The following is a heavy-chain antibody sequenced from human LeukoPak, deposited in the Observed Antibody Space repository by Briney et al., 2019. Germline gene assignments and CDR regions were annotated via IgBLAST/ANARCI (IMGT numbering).Heavy chain of an antibody. Sequence: GGSLRLSCAASGFSFSYYGMHWVRQAPGKGLEWVSFISFDGSITYNADSVKGRLTISRDNSKNTVYLQMNSLRAEDTAVYYCARVGTPQTGLFAFDIWGQGTMVTVSS. CDR1: GFSFSYYG. D-gene: IGHD3-10*01. CDR3: ARVGTPQTGLFAFDI. CDR2: ISFDGSIT. J-gene: IGHJ3*02. V-gene: IGHV3-30*03.